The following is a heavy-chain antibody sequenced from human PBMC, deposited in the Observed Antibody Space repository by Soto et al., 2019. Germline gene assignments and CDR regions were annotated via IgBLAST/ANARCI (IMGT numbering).Heavy chain of an antibody. J-gene: IGHJ4*02. CDR1: GYTFTDYG. D-gene: IGHD6-6*01. CDR2: ISVYNGNT. Sequence: ASVKVSCKASGYTFTDYGISWVRQAPGQGLEWMGWISVYNGNTNYAQKLQGRVTMTTDTSTSTVYMELRSLNSDDTAVYYCARVGSASSPTDYWGQGTLVT. CDR3: ARVGSASSPTDY. V-gene: IGHV1-18*04.